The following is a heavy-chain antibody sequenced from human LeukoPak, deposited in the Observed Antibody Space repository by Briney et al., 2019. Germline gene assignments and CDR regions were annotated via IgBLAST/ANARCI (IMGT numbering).Heavy chain of an antibody. CDR1: GYTFTSYG. V-gene: IGHV1-18*01. D-gene: IGHD2-2*01. CDR3: ARVGLLSLLGAFDI. Sequence: GASVKVSCKASGYTFTSYGISWVRQAPGQGLEWMGWISAYNGNTNYAQKLQGRVTMTTDTSASTAYMELRSLRSDDTAVYYCARVGLLSLLGAFDIWGQGTMVTVSS. J-gene: IGHJ3*02. CDR2: ISAYNGNT.